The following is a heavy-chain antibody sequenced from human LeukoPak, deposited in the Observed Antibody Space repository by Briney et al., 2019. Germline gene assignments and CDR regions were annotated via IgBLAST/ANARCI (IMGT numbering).Heavy chain of an antibody. CDR2: MNPNSGNT. D-gene: IGHD3-10*01. CDR1: GYTFTSYD. J-gene: IGHJ4*02. Sequence: GASVKVSCKASGYTFTSYDINWVRQATGQGLEWMGWMNPNSGNTGYAQKFQGRVTMTRNTSISTAYMELSSLRAEDTAVFYCARDPGITMERSDYWGQGTLVTVSS. CDR3: ARDPGITMERSDY. V-gene: IGHV1-8*01.